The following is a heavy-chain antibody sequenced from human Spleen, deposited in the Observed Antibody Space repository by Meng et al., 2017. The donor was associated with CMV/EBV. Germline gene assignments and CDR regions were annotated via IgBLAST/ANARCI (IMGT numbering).Heavy chain of an antibody. V-gene: IGHV3-30-3*01. D-gene: IGHD3-3*01. CDR3: ARDGEMSDFWSGYYIEEDGMDV. Sequence: SLKISCAASGFTFSSYAMHWVRQAPGKGLEWVAVISYDGSNKYYADSVKGRFTISRDNSKNTLYLQMNSLRAEDTAVYYCARDGEMSDFWSGYYIEEDGMDVWGQGTTVTVSS. CDR2: ISYDGSNK. CDR1: GFTFSSYA. J-gene: IGHJ6*02.